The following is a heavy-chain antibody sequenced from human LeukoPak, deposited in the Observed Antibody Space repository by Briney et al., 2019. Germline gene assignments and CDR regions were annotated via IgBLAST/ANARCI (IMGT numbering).Heavy chain of an antibody. V-gene: IGHV4-31*03. CDR2: IYYSGSA. D-gene: IGHD3-10*01. CDR1: GGAIGSDGYY. Sequence: PSQTLSLTCSVSGGAIGSDGYYWHWIRQHPGKGLEWIGYIYYSGSASYNPSLKSRVTISVDTSKNQFSLRLSSVTAADMAVYYCARWSYYGFSGDSWGQGSLVTVSS. CDR3: ARWSYYGFSGDS. J-gene: IGHJ4*02.